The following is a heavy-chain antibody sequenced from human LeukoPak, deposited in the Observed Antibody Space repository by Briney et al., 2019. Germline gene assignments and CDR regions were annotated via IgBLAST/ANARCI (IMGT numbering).Heavy chain of an antibody. Sequence: PGGSLRLSCAASGFTFSSYGMSWVRQAPGKGLEWVSAISGSGGSTYYADSVKGRFTISRDNSKNTLYLQMNSLRAEDTAVYYCATKVRYYDSSGYYYEGAFDIWGQGTMVTVSS. CDR1: GFTFSSYG. CDR2: ISGSGGST. V-gene: IGHV3-23*01. J-gene: IGHJ3*02. D-gene: IGHD3-22*01. CDR3: ATKVRYYDSSGYYYEGAFDI.